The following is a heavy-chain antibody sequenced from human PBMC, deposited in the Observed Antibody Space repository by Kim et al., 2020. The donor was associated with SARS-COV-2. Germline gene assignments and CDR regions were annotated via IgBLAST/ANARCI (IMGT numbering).Heavy chain of an antibody. V-gene: IGHV4-34*01. CDR1: GGSFSGYY. Sequence: SETLSLTCAVYGGSFSGYYWSWIRQPLGKGLEWIGEINHSGSTNYNPSLKSRVTISVDTSKNQFSLKLSSVTAADTAVYYCARGRIAAAGRYFDYWGQGTLVTVSS. J-gene: IGHJ4*02. D-gene: IGHD6-13*01. CDR2: INHSGST. CDR3: ARGRIAAAGRYFDY.